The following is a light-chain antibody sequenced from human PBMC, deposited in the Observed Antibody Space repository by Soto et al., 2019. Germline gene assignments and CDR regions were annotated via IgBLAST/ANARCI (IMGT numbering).Light chain of an antibody. J-gene: IGLJ1*01. CDR3: AAWDDIVNIYNYV. CDR1: SSNIGSNY. V-gene: IGLV1-47*02. CDR2: SND. Sequence: QSVLTQPPSASGTPGQRVIISCSGSSSNIGSNYVYWYQQLPGTAPKLLIHSNDQRPSGVPDQFSASKSGTSASLAISGLLSEDEADYYCAAWDDIVNIYNYVLGTGTKLPVL.